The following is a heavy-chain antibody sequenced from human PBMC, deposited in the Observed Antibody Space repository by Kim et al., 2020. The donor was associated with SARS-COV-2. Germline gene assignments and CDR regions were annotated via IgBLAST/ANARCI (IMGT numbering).Heavy chain of an antibody. D-gene: IGHD1-1*01. CDR2: INAGNTNT. CDR1: GYTFDSYA. J-gene: IGHJ4*02. Sequence: ASVKVSCKTSGYTFDSYAMHWVRQAPGQRLEWMGWINAGNTNTIYSQKFQGRVTISRDTSTSSTYMELTSLRSEDSATYYCARESARSNGTDFDFWGQGT. CDR3: ARESARSNGTDFDF. V-gene: IGHV1-3*01.